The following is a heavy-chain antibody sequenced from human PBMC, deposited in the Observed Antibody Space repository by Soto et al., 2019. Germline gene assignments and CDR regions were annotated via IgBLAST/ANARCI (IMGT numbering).Heavy chain of an antibody. CDR2: ISLYSDGT. D-gene: IGHD2-2*01. CDR3: ARVVPGAEAWFGP. CDR1: GYTFSNYG. J-gene: IGHJ5*02. Sequence: ASVTVSCNRSGYTFSNYGIAWVRQAPGQPLEWLGWISLYSDGTNYAQKFQGRVSMTTDTSTTTAYMELRSLRSDDTAVYYCARVVPGAEAWFGPWGQGTLVTV. V-gene: IGHV1-18*01.